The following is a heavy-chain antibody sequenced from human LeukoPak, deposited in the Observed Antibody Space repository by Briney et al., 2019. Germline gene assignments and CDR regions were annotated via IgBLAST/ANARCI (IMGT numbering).Heavy chain of an antibody. V-gene: IGHV3-23*01. Sequence: PGGSLRLSCATSGCSFTDYPMNWVRQAPGKGLEWISNIRTTAEGAKYAYYADSVKGRFTISRDDSKNTLYLQMNSLRADDTAGDYSAKDLGRYRNNFFDYWGQGNLVTVSS. J-gene: IGHJ4*02. CDR2: IRTTAEGA. D-gene: IGHD2-15*01. CDR3: AKDLGRYRNNFFDY. CDR1: GCSFTDYP.